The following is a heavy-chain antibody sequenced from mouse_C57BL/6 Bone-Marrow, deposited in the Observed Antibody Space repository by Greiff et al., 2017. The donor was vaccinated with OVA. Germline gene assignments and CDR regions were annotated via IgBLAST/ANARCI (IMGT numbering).Heavy chain of an antibody. CDR2: IDPSDSYT. J-gene: IGHJ2*01. Sequence: QVQLQQPGAELVKPGASVKLSCKASGYTFTSYWMQWVKQRPGQGLEWIGEIDPSDSYTNYNQKFKGKATLTVDTSSSTAYMQLSSLTSEDSAVYYCARERRYFDYWGQGTTLTVSS. V-gene: IGHV1-50*01. CDR3: ARERRYFDY. CDR1: GYTFTSYW.